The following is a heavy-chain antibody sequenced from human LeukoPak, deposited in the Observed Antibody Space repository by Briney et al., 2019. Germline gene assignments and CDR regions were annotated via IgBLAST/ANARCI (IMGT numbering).Heavy chain of an antibody. Sequence: GGSLRLSCAAPGFTFSSYGMHSVRQAPAKGLERVALIWYDGSKKYYEDSVKSRFTISRDNSRNTLYLQMNSLRAEDTAVYYCAKDPYDSSGYYQVWGQGTLVTVSS. CDR2: IWYDGSKK. J-gene: IGHJ4*02. V-gene: IGHV3-33*06. CDR3: AKDPYDSSGYYQV. D-gene: IGHD3-22*01. CDR1: GFTFSSYG.